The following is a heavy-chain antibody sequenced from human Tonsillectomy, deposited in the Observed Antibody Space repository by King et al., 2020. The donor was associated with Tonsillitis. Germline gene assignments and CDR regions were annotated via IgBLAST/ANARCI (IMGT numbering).Heavy chain of an antibody. CDR1: GYVFTHYA. D-gene: IGHD3-9*01. Sequence: QLVQSGSELKKPGASVQVSCKASGYVFTHYAMNWVRQAPGQGLEWMGWINTNAGNTGNTTYAQGFKGRFVLSLDTSDSTAYLQIRNLKADDTAVYYCVXXDWASXFWGXGTLVTVSS. J-gene: IGHJ4*01. CDR2: INTNAGNTGNT. CDR3: VXXDWASXF. V-gene: IGHV7-4-1*02.